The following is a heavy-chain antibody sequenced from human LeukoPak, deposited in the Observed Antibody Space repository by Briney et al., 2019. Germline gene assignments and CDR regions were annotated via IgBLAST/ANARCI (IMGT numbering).Heavy chain of an antibody. V-gene: IGHV3-7*01. CDR2: IKQDGSEK. CDR1: GFTFSSYW. CDR3: ARQKQWLAVYYFDY. D-gene: IGHD6-19*01. J-gene: IGHJ4*02. Sequence: GGSLRLSSAASGFTFSSYWMSWVRQAPGKGLEWVANIKQDGSEKYYVDSVKGRFTISRDNAKNSLYLQMNSLRAEDTAVYYCARQKQWLAVYYFDYWGQGTLVTVSS.